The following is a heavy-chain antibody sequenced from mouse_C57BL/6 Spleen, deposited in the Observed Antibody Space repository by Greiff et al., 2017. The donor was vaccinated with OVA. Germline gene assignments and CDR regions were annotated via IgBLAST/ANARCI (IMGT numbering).Heavy chain of an antibody. J-gene: IGHJ3*01. D-gene: IGHD3-1*01. V-gene: IGHV1-54*01. CDR3: ARGGLRRLFAY. CDR1: GYAFTNYL. Sequence: QVHVKQSGAELVRPGTSVKVSCKASGYAFTNYLIEWVKQRPGQGLEWIGVINPGSGGTNYNEKFKGKATLTADKSSSTAYMQLSSLTSEDSAVYFCARGGLRRLFAYWGQGTLVTVSA. CDR2: INPGSGGT.